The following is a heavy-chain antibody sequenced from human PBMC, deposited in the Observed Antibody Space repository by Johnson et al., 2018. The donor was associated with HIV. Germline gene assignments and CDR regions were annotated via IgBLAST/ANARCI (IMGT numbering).Heavy chain of an antibody. J-gene: IGHJ3*01. D-gene: IGHD4-17*01. CDR2: ISSSGSST. CDR3: ARDATPWGGDYVGYAFDL. V-gene: IGHV3-48*03. CDR1: GFTFSSYS. Sequence: VQLVESGGGVVQPARSLRLSCAASGFTFSSYSMHWVRVAPGKGLEFVSYISSSGSSTYYIDSVKGRFTISRDNAKNSLYLQMNNLRVEDTAVYYCARDATPWGGDYVGYAFDLWGQGTVVTVSP.